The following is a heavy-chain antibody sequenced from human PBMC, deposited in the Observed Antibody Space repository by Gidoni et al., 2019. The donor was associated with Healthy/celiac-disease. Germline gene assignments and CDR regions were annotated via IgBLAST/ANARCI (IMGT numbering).Heavy chain of an antibody. D-gene: IGHD2-21*01. V-gene: IGHV3-30*18. J-gene: IGHJ6*02. Sequence: QGQLVESGGGVVQPGRSLRLSCAASGFTLRCYGMHWVRQAPGKGLEWVAVISYDGSNKYYADSVKGRFTISRDNSKNTLYLQMNSLRAEDTAVYYCAKDHFVGSSDGMDVWGQGTTVTVSS. CDR2: ISYDGSNK. CDR1: GFTLRCYG. CDR3: AKDHFVGSSDGMDV.